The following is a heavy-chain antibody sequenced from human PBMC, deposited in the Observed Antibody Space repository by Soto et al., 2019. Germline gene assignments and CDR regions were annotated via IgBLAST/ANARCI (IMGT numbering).Heavy chain of an antibody. V-gene: IGHV3-23*01. CDR1: GFTFSSYA. CDR2: ISGSGGST. J-gene: IGHJ6*02. CDR3: AKSSSSWAPPYYYGMDV. D-gene: IGHD6-13*01. Sequence: GGSLRLSCAASGFTFSSYAMSWVRQAPGKGLEWVSAISGSGGSTYYADSVKGRFTISRDNSKNTLYLQMNSLRAEDTAVYYCAKSSSSWAPPYYYGMDVWGQGTTVTVSS.